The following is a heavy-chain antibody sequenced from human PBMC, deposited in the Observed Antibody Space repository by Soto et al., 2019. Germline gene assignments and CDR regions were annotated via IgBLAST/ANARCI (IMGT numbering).Heavy chain of an antibody. CDR1: GFTVSSHA. J-gene: IGHJ3*02. CDR3: APHVSCSGGSCQYDAFAI. CDR2: ITADGGT. V-gene: IGHV3-23*01. Sequence: EVQVLESGGGLVQPGGSLRLSCEGSGFTVSSHAMTWIRQAPGKGPEWDSTITADGGTYYADSVKGRFAMSRDTSESKLYLQLNSLGAEDTAAYYCAPHVSCSGGSCQYDAFAIRGQGTMVTVSS. D-gene: IGHD2-15*01.